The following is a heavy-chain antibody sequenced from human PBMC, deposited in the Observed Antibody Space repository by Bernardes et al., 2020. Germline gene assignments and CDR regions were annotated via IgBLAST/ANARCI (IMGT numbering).Heavy chain of an antibody. V-gene: IGHV3-53*01. CDR3: AREMVDNCSGGSCYSPYFDY. Sequence: GSLRLSCAASGFTVSSNYMSWVHQAPGKGLEWVSVIYSGGSTYYADSVKGRFTISRDNSKNTLYLQMNSLRAEDTAVYYCAREMVDNCSGGSCYSPYFDYWGQGTLVTVSS. CDR2: IYSGGST. D-gene: IGHD2-15*01. CDR1: GFTVSSNY. J-gene: IGHJ4*02.